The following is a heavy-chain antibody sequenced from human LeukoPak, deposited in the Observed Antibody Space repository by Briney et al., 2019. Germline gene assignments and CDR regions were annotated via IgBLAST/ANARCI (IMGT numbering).Heavy chain of an antibody. Sequence: GGSLRLSXAASGFTFGTYAMSWVRQSPGKGLEWLSAISGNGGSTYYAESVKGRFTISRDNSKNTLYLQMNSLRGEDTAVYYCGALPSGYYPWYFDYWGQGTLVTVSS. CDR1: GFTFGTYA. J-gene: IGHJ4*02. CDR3: GALPSGYYPWYFDY. D-gene: IGHD3-22*01. CDR2: ISGNGGST. V-gene: IGHV3-23*01.